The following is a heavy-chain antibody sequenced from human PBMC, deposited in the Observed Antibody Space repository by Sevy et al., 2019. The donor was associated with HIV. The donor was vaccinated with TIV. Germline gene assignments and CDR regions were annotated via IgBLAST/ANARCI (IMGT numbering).Heavy chain of an antibody. D-gene: IGHD3-16*02. CDR2: FDPEDGET. CDR1: GYTLTELS. CDR3: ATGFMITFGGVIATYSYGMDV. Sequence: ASVKVSCKVSGYTLTELSMHWVRQAPGKGLEWMGGFDPEDGETIYAQKFQGRVTMTEVTSTDTAYMELSSLRSEDTAVYYCATGFMITFGGVIATYSYGMDVWGQGTTVTVSS. J-gene: IGHJ6*02. V-gene: IGHV1-24*01.